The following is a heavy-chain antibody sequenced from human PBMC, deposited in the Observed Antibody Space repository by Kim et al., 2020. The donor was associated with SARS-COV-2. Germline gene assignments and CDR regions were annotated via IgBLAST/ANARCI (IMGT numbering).Heavy chain of an antibody. D-gene: IGHD6-13*01. Sequence: GGSLRLSCAASGFTFSSYGMHWVRQAPGKGLEWVAVISYDGSNKYYADSVKGRFTISRDNSKNTLYLQMNSLRAEDTAVYYCAKDLIAERPYGSVGSLWGQGTLVTVSS. CDR2: ISYDGSNK. CDR3: AKDLIAERPYGSVGSL. CDR1: GFTFSSYG. J-gene: IGHJ4*02. V-gene: IGHV3-30*18.